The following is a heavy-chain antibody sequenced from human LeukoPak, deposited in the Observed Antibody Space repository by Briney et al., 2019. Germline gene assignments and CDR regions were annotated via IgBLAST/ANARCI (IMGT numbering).Heavy chain of an antibody. CDR3: ARNPLRYFDWSMRSLFDI. CDR1: GGSFSGYY. Sequence: PSETLSLTCAVYGGSFSGYYWSWIRQPPGKGLEWIGEINHSGSTNYNPSLKSRVTISVDTSKNQFSLKLSSVTAADTAVYYCARNPLRYFDWSMRSLFDIWGQGTMVTVSS. V-gene: IGHV4-34*01. CDR2: INHSGST. D-gene: IGHD3-9*01. J-gene: IGHJ3*02.